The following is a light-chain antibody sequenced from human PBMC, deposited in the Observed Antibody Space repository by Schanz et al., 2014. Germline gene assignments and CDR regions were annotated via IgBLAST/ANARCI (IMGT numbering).Light chain of an antibody. Sequence: QSALTQPPSASGSPGQSVTISCTGTSSDVGGYNFVSWYQQHPGKAPKLMIYDVTNRPSGVSNRFSGSKSGNTASLTISGLQAEDEADYYCCSYAGRSTVVFGGGTKLTVL. CDR1: SSDVGGYNF. V-gene: IGLV2-14*01. J-gene: IGLJ2*01. CDR2: DVT. CDR3: CSYAGRSTVV.